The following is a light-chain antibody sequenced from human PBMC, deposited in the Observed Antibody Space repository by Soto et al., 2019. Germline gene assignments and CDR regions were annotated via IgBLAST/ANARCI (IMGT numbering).Light chain of an antibody. CDR3: LQVSSFPRT. J-gene: IGKJ1*01. CDR1: QSISSY. V-gene: IGKV1-39*01. CDR2: AAS. Sequence: DIQMTQSPSSLSAKVEDRVTITCRASQSISSYLNWYQQKPGKAPQFLIQAASNLQSGVPSRFSGSGSGTEFILSINSLQPEDIATYYCLQVSSFPRTFGQGAKV.